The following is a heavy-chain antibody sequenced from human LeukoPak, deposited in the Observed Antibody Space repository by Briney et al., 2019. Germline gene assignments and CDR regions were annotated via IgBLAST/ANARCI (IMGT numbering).Heavy chain of an antibody. CDR1: GFTFSTYA. J-gene: IGHJ4*02. V-gene: IGHV3-23*01. Sequence: GGSLRLSCAASGFTFSTYAMSWVRQAPGKGLEWVSGISSSGGSTYYADSVKGRFTISRDNSKNTLYLQMNSLRAEDTALYYCARDPGAWRYFDYWGQGTLVTVSS. D-gene: IGHD7-27*01. CDR3: ARDPGAWRYFDY. CDR2: ISSSGGST.